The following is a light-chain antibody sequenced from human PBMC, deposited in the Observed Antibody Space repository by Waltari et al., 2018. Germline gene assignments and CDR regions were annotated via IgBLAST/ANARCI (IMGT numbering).Light chain of an antibody. CDR1: QSIGSL. CDR3: QQYYSYLT. CDR2: YGS. V-gene: IGKV1-5*01. J-gene: IGKJ4*01. Sequence: DIQMTQSPSTLSASVGDRVTIPCRASQSIGSLLAWYQQKPGKAPKPRSYYGSSLESGVPSRFSGSGSGTEFTLTINSLQPDDFATYSCQQYYSYLTLGGGAKVEI.